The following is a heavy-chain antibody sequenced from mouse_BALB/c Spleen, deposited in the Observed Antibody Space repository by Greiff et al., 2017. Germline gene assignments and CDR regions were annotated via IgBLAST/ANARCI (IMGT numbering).Heavy chain of an antibody. CDR3: AILLWYTWFVY. V-gene: IGHV1-12*01. Sequence: QVQLQQPGAELVKPGASVKMSCKASGYTFTSYNMHWVQQTPGQGLEWIGAIYPGNGDTSYNQKFKGKATLTADKSSSTAYMQLSSLTSEDSAVYYCAILLWYTWFVYWGQGTLVTVSA. CDR1: GYTFTSYN. J-gene: IGHJ3*01. D-gene: IGHD2-10*01. CDR2: IYPGNGDT.